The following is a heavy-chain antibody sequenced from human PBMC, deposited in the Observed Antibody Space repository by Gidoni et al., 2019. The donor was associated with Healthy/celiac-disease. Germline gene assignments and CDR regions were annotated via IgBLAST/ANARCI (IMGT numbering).Heavy chain of an antibody. Sequence: QVQLVESGGVLVKPGGSLSLFSAASGFTFSDYYMSLIRQAPRKGLEWVSYISSSGSTIYYADSVKGRFTISRDNAKNSLYLQMNSLRAEDTAVYYCARDTRYYGMDVWGQGTTVTVSS. CDR2: ISSSGSTI. CDR3: ARDTRYYGMDV. CDR1: GFTFSDYY. J-gene: IGHJ6*02. V-gene: IGHV3-11*01.